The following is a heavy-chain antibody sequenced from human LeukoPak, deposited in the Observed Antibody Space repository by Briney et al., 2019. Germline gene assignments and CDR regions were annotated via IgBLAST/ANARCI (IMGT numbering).Heavy chain of an antibody. V-gene: IGHV4-31*03. D-gene: IGHD6-19*01. CDR3: ARSPGIAVVDY. CDR2: IYYSGST. J-gene: IGHJ4*02. CDR1: GGSISSGGYY. Sequence: SETLSLTCTVSGGSISSGGYYWSWIRQHPGKGLEWIGYIYYSGSTYYNPSHKSRVTISVDTSKNQFSLKLSSVTAADTAVYYCARSPGIAVVDYWGQGTLVTVSS.